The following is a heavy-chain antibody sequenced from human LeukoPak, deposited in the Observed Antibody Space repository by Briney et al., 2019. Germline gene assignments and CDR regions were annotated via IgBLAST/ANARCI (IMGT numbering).Heavy chain of an antibody. D-gene: IGHD3-10*01. Sequence: GGSLRLSCAASGFTLSSYAMSRVRQAPGKGLGWVSAISGSGGSTYYADSVKGRFTISRDNSKNTLYLQMNSLRAEDTAVYYCAKDTRITMVRGMGYWGQGTLVTVSS. J-gene: IGHJ4*02. V-gene: IGHV3-23*01. CDR3: AKDTRITMVRGMGY. CDR1: GFTLSSYA. CDR2: ISGSGGST.